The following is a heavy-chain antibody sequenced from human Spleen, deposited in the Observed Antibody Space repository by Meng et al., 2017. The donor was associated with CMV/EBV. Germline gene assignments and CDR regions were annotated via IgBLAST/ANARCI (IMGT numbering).Heavy chain of an antibody. V-gene: IGHV4-34*01. CDR2: INHSGST. CDR1: GGSFSGYY. J-gene: IGHJ4*02. Sequence: GSLRLSCAVYGGSFSGYYWSWIRQPPGKGLEWIGEINHSGSTNYNPSLKSRVTISVDTSKNQFSLKLSSVTAADTAVYYCARGSSLSIAARVGSTPFDYWGQGTLVTVS. D-gene: IGHD6-6*01. CDR3: ARGSSLSIAARVGSTPFDY.